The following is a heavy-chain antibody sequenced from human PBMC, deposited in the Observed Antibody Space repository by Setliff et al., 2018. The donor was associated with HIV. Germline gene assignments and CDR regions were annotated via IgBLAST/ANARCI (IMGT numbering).Heavy chain of an antibody. V-gene: IGHV4-59*12. CDR1: GVSISNYY. J-gene: IGHJ6*02. CDR2: IYHSGNT. D-gene: IGHD2-2*01. CDR3: ARGHCSGTNCYGVDYYGMDV. Sequence: SETLSLTCTVSGVSISNYYWSWIRQPPGKGLEWIGSIYHSGNTYYMPSLQSRVTISVDMSKNQFSVKLTSVTAADTAVYYCARGHCSGTNCYGVDYYGMDVWGQGTTVTVSS.